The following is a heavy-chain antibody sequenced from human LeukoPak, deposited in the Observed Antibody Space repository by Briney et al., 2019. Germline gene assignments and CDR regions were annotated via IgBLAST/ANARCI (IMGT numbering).Heavy chain of an antibody. Sequence: GGSLRLSCAASGFTFSSYSMNWVRQAPGKGLEWVSYISSSSSTIYYADSVKGRFTISRDNAKNSLYLQMNSLRAEDTAVYYCARHTGSLMTTVTFSFDYWGQGTLVTVSS. D-gene: IGHD4-17*01. CDR2: ISSSSSTI. CDR3: ARHTGSLMTTVTFSFDY. J-gene: IGHJ4*02. V-gene: IGHV3-48*04. CDR1: GFTFSSYS.